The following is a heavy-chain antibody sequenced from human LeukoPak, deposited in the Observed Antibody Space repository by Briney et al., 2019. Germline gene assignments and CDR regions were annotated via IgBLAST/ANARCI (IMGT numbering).Heavy chain of an antibody. J-gene: IGHJ3*02. CDR3: ARDGEGGDAFDI. V-gene: IGHV4-39*07. CDR1: GGSISSSSSY. Sequence: PSETLSLTCTVSGGSISSSSSYWGWIRQPPGKGLEWIGSIYYSGSTYYNPSLKSRVTISVDTSKNQFSLKLNSVTAADTAVYYCARDGEGGDAFDIWGQGTVVTVSS. D-gene: IGHD3-16*01. CDR2: IYYSGST.